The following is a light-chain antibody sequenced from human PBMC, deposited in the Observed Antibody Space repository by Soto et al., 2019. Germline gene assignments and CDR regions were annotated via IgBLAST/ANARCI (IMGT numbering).Light chain of an antibody. CDR1: QSLFSIPTKLHL. Sequence: DIVLTQSPDFLGVSLGATATINCRSSQSLFSIPTKLHLLSWVQKKPGQPPRPLIYSASVRQPGVPGRFSGSGSGTNFTLTIANLQPGDVAEYYCQQHFSLIVTFGGGPKWTS. CDR3: QQHFSLIVT. J-gene: IGKJ4*01. V-gene: IGKV4-1*01. CDR2: SAS.